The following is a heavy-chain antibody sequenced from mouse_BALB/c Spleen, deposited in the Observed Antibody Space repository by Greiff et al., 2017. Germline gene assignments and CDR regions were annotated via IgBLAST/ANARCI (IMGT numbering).Heavy chain of an antibody. CDR1: GFTFSSFG. D-gene: IGHD1-1*01. V-gene: IGHV5-17*02. Sequence: EVKVVESGGGLVQPGGSRKLSCAASGFTFSSFGMHWVRQAPEKGLEWVAYISSGSSTIYYADTVKGRFTISRDNPKNTLFLQMTSLRSEDTAMYYCARGSSYGDYAMDYWGQGTSVTVSS. CDR3: ARGSSYGDYAMDY. J-gene: IGHJ4*01. CDR2: ISSGSSTI.